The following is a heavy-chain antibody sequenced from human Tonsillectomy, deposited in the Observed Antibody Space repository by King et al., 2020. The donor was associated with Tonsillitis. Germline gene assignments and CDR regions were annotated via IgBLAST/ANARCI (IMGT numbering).Heavy chain of an antibody. D-gene: IGHD4-23*01. CDR3: ARPNRWALDT. CDR1: GFTVSNIY. CDR2: IYGGGVT. Sequence: VQLVESGGGLVQPGGSLRLSCAASGFTVSNIYMNWVRQAPGKGLEWVSVIYGGGVTYYADSVKGRFTISRDTSKNTVYLQMSSLRVEDTAVYYCARPNRWALDTWGQGTLVTVSS. J-gene: IGHJ5*02. V-gene: IGHV3-53*04.